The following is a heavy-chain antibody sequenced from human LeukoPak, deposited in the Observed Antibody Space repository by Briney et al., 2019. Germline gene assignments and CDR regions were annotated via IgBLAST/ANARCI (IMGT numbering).Heavy chain of an antibody. CDR1: GYTFTGYY. CDR2: INPNSGGT. V-gene: IGHV1-2*02. D-gene: IGHD5-12*01. Sequence: GASVKVSCKASGYTFTGYYMHWVRQAPGQGLEWMGWINPNSGGTNYAQKFQGRVTMTRDTSISTAYMELSRLRSDDTAVYYCARDRSGYDAGFDYWGQGTLVTVSS. J-gene: IGHJ4*02. CDR3: ARDRSGYDAGFDY.